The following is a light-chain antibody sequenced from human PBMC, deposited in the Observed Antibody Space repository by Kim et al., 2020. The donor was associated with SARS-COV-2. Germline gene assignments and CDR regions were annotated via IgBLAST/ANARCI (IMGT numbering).Light chain of an antibody. CDR2: EVS. J-gene: IGLJ3*02. CDR1: SSDIGRYNY. Sequence: GQQVTISCTGTSSDIGRYNYVSWYQHHPGKAPKLMISEVSKRPSGVPDRFSGSKSGNTASLTVSGLQTEDEADYYCGSYAGSKTFLFGGGTQLTVL. CDR3: GSYAGSKTFL. V-gene: IGLV2-8*01.